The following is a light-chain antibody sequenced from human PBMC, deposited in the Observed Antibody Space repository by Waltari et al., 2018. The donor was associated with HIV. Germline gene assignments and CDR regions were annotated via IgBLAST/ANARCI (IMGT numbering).Light chain of an antibody. J-gene: IGLJ2*01. CDR3: CSFAGSYTWL. CDR1: SSDVGGYNY. CDR2: DLT. V-gene: IGLV2-11*01. Sequence: QSALPQPRPVPGSPGTSVTLSCTGTSSDVGGYNYVSWYQQLPGKAPKLMIYDLTERPSGVPDRFSGSKSGNTASLTISGLQAEDEADYYCCSFAGSYTWLFGGGTKLTVL.